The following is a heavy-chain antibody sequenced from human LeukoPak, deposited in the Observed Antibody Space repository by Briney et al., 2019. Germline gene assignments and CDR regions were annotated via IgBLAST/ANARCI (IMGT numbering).Heavy chain of an antibody. D-gene: IGHD3-3*01. CDR3: ARGGYDFWSGYYSNSFYYMDV. Sequence: GASVKVSCKASGYTFTSYYMHWVRQAPGRGLEWMGIINPSGGSTSYAQKFQGRVTITADESTSTAYMELSSLRSEDTAVYYCARGGYDFWSGYYSNSFYYMDVWGKGTTVTVSS. V-gene: IGHV1-46*01. J-gene: IGHJ6*03. CDR1: GYTFTSYY. CDR2: INPSGGST.